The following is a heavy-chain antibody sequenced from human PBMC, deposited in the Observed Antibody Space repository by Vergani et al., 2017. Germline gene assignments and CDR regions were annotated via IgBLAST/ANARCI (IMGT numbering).Heavy chain of an antibody. V-gene: IGHV4-61*01. CDR2: IYYSGST. Sequence: QVQLQESGPGLVKPSETLSLTCTVSGGSVSSGSYYWSWIRQPPGKGLEWIGYIYYSGSTNYNPSLKSRVTISVDTSKNQFSLKLSSVTAADTAVYYCARENALITGTRLARYFDYWGQGTLVTVSS. CDR1: GGSVSSGSYY. J-gene: IGHJ4*02. CDR3: ARENALITGTRLARYFDY. D-gene: IGHD1-7*01.